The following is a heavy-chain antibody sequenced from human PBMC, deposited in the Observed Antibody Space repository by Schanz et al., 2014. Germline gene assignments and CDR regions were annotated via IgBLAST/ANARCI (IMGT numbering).Heavy chain of an antibody. D-gene: IGHD6-25*01. CDR1: RHSFSSSNW. CDR3: AREPLSGYNWFDP. V-gene: IGHV4-28*03. J-gene: IGHJ5*02. CDR2: ISYSGST. Sequence: QVQLQESGPGLVKPSGTLSLTCVVSRHSFSSSNWWGWIRQPPGKGLEWIGFISYSGSTYYNPSLKSRVTITEAPTKNQSSEKRSSGPAADTTVYYCAREPLSGYNWFDPWGQGSLVTVSS.